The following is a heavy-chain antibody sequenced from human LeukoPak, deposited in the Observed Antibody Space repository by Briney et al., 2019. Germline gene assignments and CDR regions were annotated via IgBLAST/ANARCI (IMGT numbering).Heavy chain of an antibody. CDR3: ARGPGYRKWESSYAFDI. Sequence: SETLSLTCTVSGGSISSYYWSWIRQPAGKGLEWIGRIYTSGSTNYNPSLKSRVTMSVDTSKNQFSLKLSSVTAADTAVYYCARGPGYRKWESSYAFDIWGQGTMVTVSS. CDR2: IYTSGST. D-gene: IGHD1-26*01. J-gene: IGHJ3*02. CDR1: GGSISSYY. V-gene: IGHV4-4*07.